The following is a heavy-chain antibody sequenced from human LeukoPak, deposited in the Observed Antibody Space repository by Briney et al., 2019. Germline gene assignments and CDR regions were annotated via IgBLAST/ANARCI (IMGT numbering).Heavy chain of an antibody. CDR2: ISSSSSYT. D-gene: IGHD4-23*01. CDR1: GFTFSDYY. V-gene: IGHV3-11*06. J-gene: IGHJ4*02. CDR3: ASGDYGGNSGLHFDY. Sequence: PGGSLRLSCAASGFTFSDYYMSWIRQAPGKGLEWVSYISSSSSYTNYADSVKGRFTVSRDNAKNSLYLQMNSLRAEDTAVYYCASGDYGGNSGLHFDYWGQGTLVTVSS.